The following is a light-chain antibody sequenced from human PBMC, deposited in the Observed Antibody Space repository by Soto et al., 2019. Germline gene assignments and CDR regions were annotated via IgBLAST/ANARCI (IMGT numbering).Light chain of an antibody. CDR2: DVT. CDR1: TSDVGDYNF. Sequence: PRTVSGSRGQSDTFSCTGTTSDVGDYNFVSWYQQHPGNAPKLMIYDVTKRPSGIPNRFSGSKSGNTASLTISGLQAEDEADYYCCSYAGTYTYVFGTGTKVTVL. J-gene: IGLJ1*01. V-gene: IGLV2-11*01. CDR3: CSYAGTYTYV.